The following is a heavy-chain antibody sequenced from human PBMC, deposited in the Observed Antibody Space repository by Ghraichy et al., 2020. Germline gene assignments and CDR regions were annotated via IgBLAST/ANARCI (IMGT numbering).Heavy chain of an antibody. CDR1: GGSFSGYY. J-gene: IGHJ5*02. Sequence: SETLSLTCAVYGGSFSGYYWTWIRQPPGKGLEWIGEINHGGSTNYNPSLKNRVTISLDTSKNQFSLKLNSVTAADTAVYYCARVYFWSAVSVLHWFDPWGQGTLVTVSS. V-gene: IGHV4-34*01. D-gene: IGHD3-3*01. CDR2: INHGGST. CDR3: ARVYFWSAVSVLHWFDP.